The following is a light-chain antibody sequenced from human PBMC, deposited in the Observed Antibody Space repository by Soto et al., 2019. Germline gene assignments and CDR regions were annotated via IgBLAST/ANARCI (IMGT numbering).Light chain of an antibody. CDR1: SSNIGATYD. Sequence: QAVVTQPPSVSGAPGQRVTISCTGSSSNIGATYDVQWYQQLPGTAPKLLIYGNSNRPSGVPDRFSGSKSGTSASLAITGLQAADEADYYCQSYDSSLSAHYVFGTGTKLTVL. CDR3: QSYDSSLSAHYV. J-gene: IGLJ1*01. V-gene: IGLV1-40*01. CDR2: GNS.